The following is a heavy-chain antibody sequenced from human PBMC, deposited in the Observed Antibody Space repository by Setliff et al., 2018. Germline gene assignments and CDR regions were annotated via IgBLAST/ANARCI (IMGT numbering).Heavy chain of an antibody. J-gene: IGHJ4*02. CDR3: SRLVRFCTRTACQRLSGGEF. D-gene: IGHD2-8*01. V-gene: IGHV1-18*01. Sequence: ASVKVSCKASGYTFTDYGITWVRQAPGQGLEWMGWISGHTGNTYYTPKLHGRVTLTTDTSARTAYMELRSLSSDDTAVYYCSRLVRFCTRTACQRLSGGEFWGQGTLVTVSS. CDR1: GYTFTDYG. CDR2: ISGHTGNT.